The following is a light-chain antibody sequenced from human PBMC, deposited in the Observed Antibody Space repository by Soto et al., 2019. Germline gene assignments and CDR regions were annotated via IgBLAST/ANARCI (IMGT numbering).Light chain of an antibody. Sequence: DIQMTQSPSTLSASVGDRVTITCRASQSISSWLAWYQQKTGKAPKLLIYGASSLESGVPSRFSGSASGAEFTLTISSLRPEDFASYYCQQYDSFPWTFGQGTKVEIK. CDR3: QQYDSFPWT. CDR1: QSISSW. J-gene: IGKJ1*01. V-gene: IGKV1-5*01. CDR2: GAS.